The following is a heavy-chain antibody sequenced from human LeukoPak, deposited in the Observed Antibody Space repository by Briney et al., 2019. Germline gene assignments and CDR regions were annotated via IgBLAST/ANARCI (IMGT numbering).Heavy chain of an antibody. CDR1: GFTFDDYA. V-gene: IGHV3-9*01. J-gene: IGHJ5*02. Sequence: GGSLGLSCAASGFTFDDYAMHWVRQAPGKGLEWVSGISWNSGSIGYADSVKGRFTISRDNAKNSLYLQMNSLRAEDTALYYCAKGYTAMVRGSWFDPWGQGTLVTVSS. CDR2: ISWNSGSI. CDR3: AKGYTAMVRGSWFDP. D-gene: IGHD5-18*01.